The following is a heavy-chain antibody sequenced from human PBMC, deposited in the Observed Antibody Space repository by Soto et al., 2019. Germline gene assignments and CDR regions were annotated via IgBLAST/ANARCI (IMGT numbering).Heavy chain of an antibody. Sequence: RSSVKVSCKVSGYTLTELSMHWVRQAPGKGLAWMGGFDSEDGETIYAQKFQGTVSMTENTCTDTAYMELSNLKSENTAVYYFATRQGNYDHYSFDYWGQGTLVTVSS. CDR1: GYTLTELS. V-gene: IGHV1-24*01. J-gene: IGHJ4*02. CDR3: ATRQGNYDHYSFDY. CDR2: FDSEDGET. D-gene: IGHD1-7*01.